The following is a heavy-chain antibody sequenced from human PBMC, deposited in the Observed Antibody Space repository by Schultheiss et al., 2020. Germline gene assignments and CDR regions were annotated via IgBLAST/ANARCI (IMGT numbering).Heavy chain of an antibody. Sequence: GGSLRLSCAASGFTFSNYAMHWVRQAPGKGLVWVSRINSDGSSTSYADSVKGRLTISRDNAKNTLYLQMNSLRAEDTAVYYCARGGTVTTYYYYGMDVWGQGTTVTVSS. CDR2: INSDGSST. CDR3: ARGGTVTTYYYYGMDV. D-gene: IGHD4-17*01. J-gene: IGHJ6*02. CDR1: GFTFSNYA. V-gene: IGHV3-74*01.